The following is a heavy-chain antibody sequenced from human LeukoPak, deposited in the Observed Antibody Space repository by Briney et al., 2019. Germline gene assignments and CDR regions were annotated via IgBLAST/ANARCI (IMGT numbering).Heavy chain of an antibody. J-gene: IGHJ6*03. CDR2: IYHSGST. V-gene: IGHV4-39*07. Sequence: SETLSLTCTVSGGSISSSRYYWGWIRQPPGKGLEWIGNIYHSGSTNYSPSLKSRVTISVDKSKNQFSLKLSSVTAADTAVYYCARVFGHGRDYCYYQMDVWGKGTTVTVSS. D-gene: IGHD3-3*01. CDR1: GGSISSSRYY. CDR3: ARVFGHGRDYCYYQMDV.